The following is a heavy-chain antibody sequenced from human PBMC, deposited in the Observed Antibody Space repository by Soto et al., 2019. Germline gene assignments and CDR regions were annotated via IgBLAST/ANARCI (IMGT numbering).Heavy chain of an antibody. V-gene: IGHV1-69*12. J-gene: IGHJ4*02. CDR2: IIPIFGTA. CDR3: ASDCSGGSCSVDY. D-gene: IGHD2-15*01. CDR1: GGTFSSYA. Sequence: QVQLVQSGAEVKKPGSSVKVSCKASGGTFSSYAISWVRQAPGQGLEWMGGIIPIFGTANYAQKFQGRVTITGDESTSTAYMELSSLRDEDRGVYYCASDCSGGSCSVDYWGQGTLVTVSS.